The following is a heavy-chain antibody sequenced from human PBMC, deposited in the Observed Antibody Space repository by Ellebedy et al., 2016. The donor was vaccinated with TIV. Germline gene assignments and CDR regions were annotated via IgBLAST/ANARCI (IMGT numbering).Heavy chain of an antibody. CDR3: ARDLREGQTNDALNV. J-gene: IGHJ3*01. CDR2: ISPDGSDK. D-gene: IGHD5/OR15-5a*01. V-gene: IGHV3-30*04. CDR1: GFTFSSYS. Sequence: GESLKISCAASGFTFSSYSMHWVRQAPGKGLEWVTFISPDGSDKYYADSVKGRFTVSRDNSKNTLYLQMDSLRDDDKAVFYCARDLREGQTNDALNVWGQGTMVTLSS.